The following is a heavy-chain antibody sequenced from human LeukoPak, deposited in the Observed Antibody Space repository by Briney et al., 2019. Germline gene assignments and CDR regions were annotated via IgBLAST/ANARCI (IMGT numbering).Heavy chain of an antibody. CDR2: IRSNTYSGTT. D-gene: IGHD6-6*01. V-gene: IGHV3-49*03. J-gene: IGHJ4*02. CDR1: GFHFGYFA. Sequence: GRSLRLSCLASGFHFGYFAISWFRQAPGKGLECLGFIRSNTYSGTTEFAASVKGRFFISRDKSKNIAFLQMNSLTSEDTAVYYCRRGQTRPVVKYYFDGWGQGTLVTVSS. CDR3: RRGQTRPVVKYYFDG.